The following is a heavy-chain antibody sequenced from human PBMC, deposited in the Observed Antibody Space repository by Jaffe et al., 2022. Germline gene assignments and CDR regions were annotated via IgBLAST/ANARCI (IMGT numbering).Heavy chain of an antibody. Sequence: EVQLLESGGGLVQPGGSLRLSCAASGFTFSSYAMSWVRQAPGKGLEWVSAISGSGGSTYYADSVKGRFTISRDNSKNTLYLQMNSLRAEDTAVYYCAKDQRYCSGGSCYLGPYWYFDLWGRGTLVTVSS. CDR1: GFTFSSYA. J-gene: IGHJ2*01. D-gene: IGHD2-15*01. V-gene: IGHV3-23*01. CDR3: AKDQRYCSGGSCYLGPYWYFDL. CDR2: ISGSGGST.